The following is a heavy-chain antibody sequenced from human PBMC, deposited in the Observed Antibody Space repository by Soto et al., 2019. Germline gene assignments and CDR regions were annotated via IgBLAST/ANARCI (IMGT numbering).Heavy chain of an antibody. J-gene: IGHJ3*02. Sequence: GGSLRLSCAASGFTFSSYSMNWVRQAPGKGLEWVSYISSSSSTIYYADSVKGRFTISRDNAKNSLYLQMNSLRAEDTAVYYCACIWSIMITFGGVRNAFDIWGQGTMVTVSS. CDR3: ACIWSIMITFGGVRNAFDI. V-gene: IGHV3-48*01. CDR1: GFTFSSYS. D-gene: IGHD3-16*01. CDR2: ISSSSSTI.